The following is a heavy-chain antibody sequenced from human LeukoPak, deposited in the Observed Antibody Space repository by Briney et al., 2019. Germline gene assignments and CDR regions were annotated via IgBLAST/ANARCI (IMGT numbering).Heavy chain of an antibody. Sequence: GSLRLSCVVSEFTFAVSWVHQAPGKGLEWVSTVNGRGDDSFHADSVKGRFTISRDTSSNTLYLHMSSLRAADTAMYYCVKMKGPERRHCFDYWSQGTQLIVSS. V-gene: IGHV3-23*01. CDR2: VNGRGDDS. J-gene: IGHJ4*02. CDR3: VKMKGPERRHCFDY. D-gene: IGHD1-1*01. CDR1: EFTFA.